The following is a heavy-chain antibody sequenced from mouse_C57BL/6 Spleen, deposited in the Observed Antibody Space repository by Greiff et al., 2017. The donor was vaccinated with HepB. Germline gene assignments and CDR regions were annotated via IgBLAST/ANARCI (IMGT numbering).Heavy chain of an antibody. V-gene: IGHV8-12*01. CDR3: ARFYYYGSSPYWYFDV. Sequence: ESGPGILQSSQTLSLPCSFSGFSLSTSGMGVSWIRQPSGKGLEWLAHIYWDDDKRYNPSLKSRLTISKDTSRNQVFLKITSVDTADTATYYCARFYYYGSSPYWYFDVWGTGTTVTVSS. CDR2: IYWDDDK. J-gene: IGHJ1*03. D-gene: IGHD1-1*01. CDR1: GFSLSTSGMG.